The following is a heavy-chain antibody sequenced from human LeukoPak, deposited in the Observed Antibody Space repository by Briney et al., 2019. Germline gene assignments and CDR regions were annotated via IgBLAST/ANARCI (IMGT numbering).Heavy chain of an antibody. CDR1: GGSISSDSYY. CDR2: FSYSGRT. J-gene: IGHJ5*02. D-gene: IGHD3-10*01. Sequence: SETLSLTCTISGGSISSDSYYWGWIRQPPGRGLEWIGSFSYSGRTYYNPSLKSRVTISVDTSKNQFSLKLRSATAADTAVYFCARAYGESSANYFDPWGQGTLVTVSS. V-gene: IGHV4-39*07. CDR3: ARAYGESSANYFDP.